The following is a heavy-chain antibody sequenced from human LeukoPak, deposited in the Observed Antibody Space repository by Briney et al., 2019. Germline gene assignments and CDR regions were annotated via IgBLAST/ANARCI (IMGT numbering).Heavy chain of an antibody. V-gene: IGHV3-30-3*01. Sequence: GGSLRLSCAASGFTFSSYAVHWVRQAPGKGLEWVAVISYDGSNKYYADSVKGRFTISRDNSKNTLYLQMNSLRAEDTAVYYCARASGYDAFVIWGQGTMVTVSS. CDR1: GFTFSSYA. CDR3: ARASGYDAFVI. J-gene: IGHJ3*02. D-gene: IGHD5-12*01. CDR2: ISYDGSNK.